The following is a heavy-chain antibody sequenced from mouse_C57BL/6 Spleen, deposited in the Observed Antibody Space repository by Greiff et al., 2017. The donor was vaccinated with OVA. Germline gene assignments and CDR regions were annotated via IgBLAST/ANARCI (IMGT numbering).Heavy chain of an antibody. Sequence: VKLQQSGAELVKPGASVKISCKASGYAFSSYWMNWVKQRPGKGLEWIGQIYPGDGDTNYNGKFKGKATLTADKSSSTAYMQLSSLTSEDSAVYFCARGYGNNAMDYWGQGTSVTVSS. D-gene: IGHD1-1*01. CDR3: ARGYGNNAMDY. CDR2: IYPGDGDT. V-gene: IGHV1-80*01. CDR1: GYAFSSYW. J-gene: IGHJ4*01.